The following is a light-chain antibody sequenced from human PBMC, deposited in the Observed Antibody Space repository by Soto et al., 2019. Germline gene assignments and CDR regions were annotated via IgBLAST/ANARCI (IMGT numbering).Light chain of an antibody. V-gene: IGKV1-5*03. CDR2: KSS. J-gene: IGKJ1*01. Sequence: DIQMTQSPSTLSASVGDRVTITCRSSQSISSWLAWYQQKPGKATKLLMYKSSSLGSGVPSRFRGSGSGQEFTLTISRLQPDNFANYYCQQYNSYWTFGQRTKVQI. CDR1: QSISSW. CDR3: QQYNSYWT.